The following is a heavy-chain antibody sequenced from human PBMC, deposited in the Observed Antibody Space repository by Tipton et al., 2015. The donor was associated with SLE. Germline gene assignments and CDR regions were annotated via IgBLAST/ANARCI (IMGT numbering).Heavy chain of an antibody. D-gene: IGHD3-10*01. CDR3: AKRIISITMVQGVPFDY. Sequence: SLRLSCAASGFTFSSYGMHWVRQAPGKGLEWVAFIRYDGSNKYYADSVKGRFTISRDNSKNTLYLQMNSLRAEDTAVYYCAKRIISITMVQGVPFDYWGQGTLVTVSS. J-gene: IGHJ4*02. V-gene: IGHV3-30*02. CDR1: GFTFSSYG. CDR2: IRYDGSNK.